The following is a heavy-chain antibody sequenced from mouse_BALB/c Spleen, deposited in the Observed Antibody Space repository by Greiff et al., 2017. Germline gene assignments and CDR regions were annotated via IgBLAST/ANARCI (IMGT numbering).Heavy chain of an antibody. V-gene: IGHV14-3*02. D-gene: IGHD1-1*01. J-gene: IGHJ2*01. CDR1: GFNIKDTY. CDR3: ARWSSPYFDY. CDR2: IDPANGNT. Sequence: EVQGVESGAELVKPGASVKLSCTASGFNIKDTYMHWVKQRPEQGLEWIGRIDPANGNTKYDPKFQGKATITADTSSNTAYLQLSSLTSEDTAVYYCARWSSPYFDYWGQGTTLTVSS.